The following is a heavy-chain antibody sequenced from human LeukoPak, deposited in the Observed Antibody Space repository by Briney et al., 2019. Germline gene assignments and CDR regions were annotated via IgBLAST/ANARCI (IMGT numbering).Heavy chain of an antibody. J-gene: IGHJ3*02. V-gene: IGHV4-4*09. CDR1: GGSISSYY. CDR3: GERVMVGGTSIPRLDAFDN. D-gene: IGHD1-26*01. CDR2: IYTSGST. Sequence: PSETLSLTCTVSGGSISSYYWSWIRQPPGKGLEWIGYIYTSGSTNYNPSLKSRVTISVDTSKNQFSLKLSSVTAADTAVDYCGERVMVGGTSIPRLDAFDNWGQGTMVTVSS.